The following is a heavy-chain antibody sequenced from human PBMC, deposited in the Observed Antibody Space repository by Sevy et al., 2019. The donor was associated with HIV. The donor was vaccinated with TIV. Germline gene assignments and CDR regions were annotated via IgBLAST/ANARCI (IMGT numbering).Heavy chain of an antibody. Sequence: SETLSLTCAVSGYSISSGYYWGWIRQPPGKGLEWIGSIYHSGSTYCNPSLKSRVTISVDTSKNQFSLKLSSVTAADTAVYYCARSYSGSYRGDDAFDIWGQGTMVTVSS. V-gene: IGHV4-38-2*01. CDR1: GYSISSGYY. D-gene: IGHD1-26*01. CDR3: ARSYSGSYRGDDAFDI. J-gene: IGHJ3*02. CDR2: IYHSGST.